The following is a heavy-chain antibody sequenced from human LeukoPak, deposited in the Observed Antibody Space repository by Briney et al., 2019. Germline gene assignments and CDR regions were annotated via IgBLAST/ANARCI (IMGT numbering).Heavy chain of an antibody. J-gene: IGHJ4*02. CDR2: ICSGGST. V-gene: IGHV3-53*04. Sequence: PGGSLTLFCAASGFTVSSNYMSWVGQAPGKGLEWVSVICSGGSTYYADSVKGRFTISRHNSKNTLYLQMNSLRAEDTAVYYCARARSRDGYNQLDYWGQPTMVGDSS. CDR1: GFTVSSNY. CDR3: ARARSRDGYNQLDY. D-gene: IGHD5-24*01.